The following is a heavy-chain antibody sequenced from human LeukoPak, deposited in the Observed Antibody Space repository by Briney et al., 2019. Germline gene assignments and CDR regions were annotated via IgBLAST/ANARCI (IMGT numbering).Heavy chain of an antibody. CDR3: ARGGVRGVIMGYFDY. D-gene: IGHD3-10*01. CDR2: IYYSGST. J-gene: IGHJ4*02. CDR1: GVSISNYY. Sequence: SETLSLTCTVSGVSISNYYWSWLRQPPGKGLEWSGYIYYSGSTNYNPSLKSRVTISVDTSKNQFSLKLSSVTAADTAVYYCARGGVRGVIMGYFDYWGQGTLVTVSS. V-gene: IGHV4-59*01.